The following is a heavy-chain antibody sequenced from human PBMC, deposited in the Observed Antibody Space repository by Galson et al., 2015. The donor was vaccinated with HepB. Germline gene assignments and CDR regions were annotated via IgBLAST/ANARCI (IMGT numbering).Heavy chain of an antibody. CDR2: TSYDGSNS. J-gene: IGHJ4*02. D-gene: IGHD6-19*01. V-gene: IGHV3-30-3*01. Sequence: SLRLSCAASRFSVSDYTMYWVRQAPGKGLEWVAVTSYDGSNSYYGDFVRGRFTISRDNSKNTLYLQMKSVRTEDTAVYYCGRGGFRAVADTKGDYWGQGPLVTVSS. CDR3: GRGGFRAVADTKGDY. CDR1: RFSVSDYT.